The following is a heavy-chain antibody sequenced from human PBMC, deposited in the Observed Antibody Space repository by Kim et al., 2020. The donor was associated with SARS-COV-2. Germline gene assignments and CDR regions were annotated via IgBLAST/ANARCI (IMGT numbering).Heavy chain of an antibody. J-gene: IGHJ6*02. Sequence: SETLSLTCTVSGGSISSYYWSWIRQPPGKGLEWIGYIYYSGSTNYNPSLKSRVTISVDTSKNQFSLKLSSVTAADTAVYYCARGGGAWAYCGGDCLGYYGMDVWGQGTTVTVSS. V-gene: IGHV4-59*13. CDR3: ARGGGAWAYCGGDCLGYYGMDV. CDR1: GGSISSYY. CDR2: IYYSGST. D-gene: IGHD2-21*02.